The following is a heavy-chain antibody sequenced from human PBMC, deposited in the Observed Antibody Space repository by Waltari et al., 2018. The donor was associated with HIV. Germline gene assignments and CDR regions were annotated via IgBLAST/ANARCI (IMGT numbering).Heavy chain of an antibody. CDR1: GGLIGGSNYC. Sequence: QLQLQESGTGLVKPSETLSVTCTVSGGLIGGSNYCWGWIRQPPGKGLEWIWSMAYSGTTYDNPSLKIRVTISLDTSKSPFSLRLSSVTAADTAVYKCARHARYGDYDSPFDMWGLGTVVIVSS. CDR3: ARHARYGDYDSPFDM. D-gene: IGHD4-17*01. J-gene: IGHJ3*02. CDR2: MAYSGTT. V-gene: IGHV4-39*01.